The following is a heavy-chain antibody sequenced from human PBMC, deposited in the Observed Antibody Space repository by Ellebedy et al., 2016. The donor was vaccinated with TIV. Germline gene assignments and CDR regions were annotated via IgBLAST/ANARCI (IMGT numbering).Heavy chain of an antibody. CDR2: VFYTGNT. J-gene: IGHJ4*02. CDR1: GGSINGFF. CDR3: AKARDRSLDQ. Sequence: MPSETLSLTCTVSGGSINGFFCSWIRQAPGRGLEWLGYVFYTGNTYYNPSLRSRVAMSVDTSKTQFSLSLTSVTAADTAVYYCAKARDRSLDQWGQGTLVTVSS. D-gene: IGHD1-14*01. V-gene: IGHV4-59*12.